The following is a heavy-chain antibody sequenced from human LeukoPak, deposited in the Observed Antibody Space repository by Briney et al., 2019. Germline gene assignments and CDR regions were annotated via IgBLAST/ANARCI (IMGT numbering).Heavy chain of an antibody. CDR3: ARDGHYGSGAMGYSDN. D-gene: IGHD3-10*01. Sequence: GGPLRLSCTASGFTFDKYAMEWVRQAPGKGLEWVAVISANGSNKYYGASVRGRFTSSRDNSKNTIYLQMNDVRPEDTAIYYCARDGHYGSGAMGYSDNWGQGTLVTVSS. CDR2: ISANGSNK. J-gene: IGHJ4*02. V-gene: IGHV3-30*04. CDR1: GFTFDKYA.